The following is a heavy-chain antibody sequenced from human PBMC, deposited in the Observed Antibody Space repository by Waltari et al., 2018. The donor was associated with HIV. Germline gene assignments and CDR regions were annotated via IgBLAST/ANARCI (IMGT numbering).Heavy chain of an antibody. V-gene: IGHV4-4*08. D-gene: IGHD1-26*01. Sequence: QVQLQESGPRLVKPSGTLSLICSVSGGSMGDYYWSWIRQSPGKEMEWIGHVFIIGSTNYNPSLKSRLTISIDRSRSQISLKLASVTAADTGFYYCARSRSGSYGYFDSWGQGALVTVSS. CDR3: ARSRSGSYGYFDS. CDR1: GGSMGDYY. CDR2: VFIIGST. J-gene: IGHJ4*02.